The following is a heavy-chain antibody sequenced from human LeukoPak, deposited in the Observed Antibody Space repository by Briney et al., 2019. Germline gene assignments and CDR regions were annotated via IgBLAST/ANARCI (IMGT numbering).Heavy chain of an antibody. J-gene: IGHJ4*02. CDR1: GFTFSSYA. CDR2: ISYDGSNK. V-gene: IGHV3-30-3*01. CDR3: ARGERAYFDY. Sequence: PGRSLRLSCAASGFTFSSYAMHWVRQAPGKGLEWVAVISYDGSNKYYADSVKGRFTISRDNSKNTLYLQMNSLRAEDTAVYYCARGERAYFDYWGQGTLVTVSS.